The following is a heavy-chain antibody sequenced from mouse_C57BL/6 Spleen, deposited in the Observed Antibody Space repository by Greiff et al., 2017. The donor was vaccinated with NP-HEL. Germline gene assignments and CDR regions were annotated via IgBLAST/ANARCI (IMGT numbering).Heavy chain of an antibody. Sequence: EVQLQQSGPVLVKPGASVKMSCKASGYTFTDYYMNWVKQSHGKSLEWIGVINPYNGGTSYNQKFKGKATLTVDKSSSTAYMELNSLTSEDSAVYYCARSGEIRGSSYAWFAYWGQGTLVTVSA. CDR2: INPYNGGT. CDR1: GYTFTDYY. V-gene: IGHV1-19*01. D-gene: IGHD1-1*01. J-gene: IGHJ3*01. CDR3: ARSGEIRGSSYAWFAY.